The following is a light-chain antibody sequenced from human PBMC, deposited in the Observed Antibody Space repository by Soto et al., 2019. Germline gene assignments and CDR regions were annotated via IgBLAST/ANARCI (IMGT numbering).Light chain of an antibody. CDR3: QHYNSYGT. CDR1: QSIDRW. J-gene: IGKJ1*01. CDR2: HAS. V-gene: IGKV1-5*01. Sequence: IPLTQYPTAVSAYVRARVSITCRASQSIDRWLAWYQQKPGKAPKILIYHASSLETGVPSRFSGSGSGTEFTLTITSVQPDDFATYYCQHYNSYGTFGQGTKVDIK.